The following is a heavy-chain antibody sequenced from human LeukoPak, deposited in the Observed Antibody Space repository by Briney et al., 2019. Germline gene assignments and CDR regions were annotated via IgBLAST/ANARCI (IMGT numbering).Heavy chain of an antibody. D-gene: IGHD2-2*01. Sequence: GGSLRLSCEASGFTFGSYVMCWVRQGPGQGLDWVSSISGSSSNLYYADSVKGRFTIYRDNPKNTLFLQMNSLRVEDTALYYCAKDRRSPLYCSNTRCYGTVAFHMWGEGTLVTVSP. CDR1: GFTFGSYV. CDR3: AKDRRSPLYCSNTRCYGTVAFHM. CDR2: ISGSSSNL. V-gene: IGHV3-23*01. J-gene: IGHJ3*02.